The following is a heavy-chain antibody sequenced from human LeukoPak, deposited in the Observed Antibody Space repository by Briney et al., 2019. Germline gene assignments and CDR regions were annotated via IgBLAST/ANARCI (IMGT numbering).Heavy chain of an antibody. CDR3: ARLGYCSSNSCYGVDY. J-gene: IGHJ4*02. Sequence: GASVKVSCKASGYTFTNFIINWVRQAPGQGLEWMGWISAYNDNTSYAQMFQDRVTMSTDTSTSTVYMELRSLRFDDTAVYYCARLGYCSSNSCYGVDYWGQGTLVTVSS. V-gene: IGHV1-18*01. D-gene: IGHD2-2*01. CDR1: GYTFTNFI. CDR2: ISAYNDNT.